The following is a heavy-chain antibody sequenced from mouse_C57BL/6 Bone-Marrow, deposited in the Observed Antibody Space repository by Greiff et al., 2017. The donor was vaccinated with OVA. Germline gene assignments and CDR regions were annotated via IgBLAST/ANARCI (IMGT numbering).Heavy chain of an antibody. V-gene: IGHV1-76*01. CDR1: GYTFTDYY. CDR2: IYPGSGNT. J-gene: IGHJ2*01. D-gene: IGHD2-5*01. CDR3: ARSLTYYSNQLSFDY. Sequence: QVQLKQSGAELVRPGASVKLSCKASGYTFTDYYINWVKQRPGQGLEWIARIYPGSGNTYYNEKFKGKATLTAEKSSSTAYMQLSSLTSEDSAVYFCARSLTYYSNQLSFDYWGQGTTLTVSS.